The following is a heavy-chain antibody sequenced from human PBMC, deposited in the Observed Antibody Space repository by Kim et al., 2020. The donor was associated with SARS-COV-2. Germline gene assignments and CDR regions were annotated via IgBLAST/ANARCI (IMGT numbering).Heavy chain of an antibody. J-gene: IGHJ4*02. V-gene: IGHV4-31*03. D-gene: IGHD6-6*01. CDR2: IFYSGSS. Sequence: SETLSLTCTVSGGSIISGGYYWSWIRQHPGKGLESIGYIFYSGSSYYNPSLKSRVTISIDTSKNQFFLRLNSVTAADAAVYYCAKSLWGSSSHYFDDWGQGTLVTVSS. CDR1: GGSIISGGYY. CDR3: AKSLWGSSSHYFDD.